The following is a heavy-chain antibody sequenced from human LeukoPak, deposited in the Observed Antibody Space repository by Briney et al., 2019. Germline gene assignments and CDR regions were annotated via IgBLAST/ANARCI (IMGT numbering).Heavy chain of an antibody. Sequence: PGGSLRLSCAASGFTFGSYWLHWVRQAPGKGLVWVSRIDSDGGSTTYADSVRGRFTISRDNAKNTLYLQMNSLRAEDTAVYYCARDGAVVVVPPDVWGQGTTVTVSS. V-gene: IGHV3-74*01. CDR2: IDSDGGST. CDR3: ARDGAVVVVPPDV. CDR1: GFTFGSYW. D-gene: IGHD2-2*01. J-gene: IGHJ6*02.